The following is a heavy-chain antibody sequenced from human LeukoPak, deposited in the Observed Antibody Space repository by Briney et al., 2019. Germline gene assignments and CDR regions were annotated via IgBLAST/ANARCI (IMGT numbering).Heavy chain of an antibody. V-gene: IGHV1-18*01. CDR2: INPSAGST. CDR3: AGAMGGTYYYDSTWFDP. D-gene: IGHD3-22*01. Sequence: ASVKVSCKASGYTFTSYGISWVRQAPGQGLEWMGIINPSAGSTSYAQKFQGRVTMTTDTSTSTAYMELRSLRSDDTAVYYCAGAMGGTYYYDSTWFDPWGQGTLVTVSS. J-gene: IGHJ5*02. CDR1: GYTFTSYG.